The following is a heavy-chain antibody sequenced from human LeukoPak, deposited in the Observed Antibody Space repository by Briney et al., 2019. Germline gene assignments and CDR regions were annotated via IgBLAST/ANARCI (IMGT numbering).Heavy chain of an antibody. Sequence: GGSLRLSCSASGFTFSSYAMHWGRQAPGKGLEYVSAISSNGGSTYYADSVKGRFTISRDNSKNTLYLQMSSLRAEDTAVYYCVKEGGKLWFGELDYWGQGTLVTVSS. V-gene: IGHV3-64D*06. CDR2: ISSNGGST. D-gene: IGHD3-10*01. CDR3: VKEGGKLWFGELDY. J-gene: IGHJ4*02. CDR1: GFTFSSYA.